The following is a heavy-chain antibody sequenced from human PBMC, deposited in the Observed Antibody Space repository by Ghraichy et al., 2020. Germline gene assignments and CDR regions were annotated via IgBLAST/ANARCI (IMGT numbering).Heavy chain of an antibody. CDR2: ISHTGTT. CDR1: GVSIDGAIYY. D-gene: IGHD6-25*01. V-gene: IGHV4-31*03. J-gene: IGHJ3*01. CDR3: ARDAAEPGLFDV. Sequence: SETLSLTCTVSGVSIDGAIYYWSWIRQRPGKGLEWMGYISHTGTTYYIPSLKGRITISADTSKNQFSLKLTSVTAADTAVYFCARDAAEPGLFDVWGQGTLVTVSS.